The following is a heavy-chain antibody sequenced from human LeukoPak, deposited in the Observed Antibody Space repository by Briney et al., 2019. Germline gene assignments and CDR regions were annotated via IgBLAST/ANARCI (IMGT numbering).Heavy chain of an antibody. CDR3: ARRRGYSGYDLDY. CDR1: GFTFNNYA. J-gene: IGHJ4*02. CDR2: ISDNGGDT. Sequence: GGSLRLSCAASGFTFNNYAMSWVRQAPGKGLEWVSAISDNGGDTKYADSVKGRFTISKDNSKNTLYLQMNSLRAEDTAVYYCARRRGYSGYDLDYWGQGTLITVSS. D-gene: IGHD5-12*01. V-gene: IGHV3-23*01.